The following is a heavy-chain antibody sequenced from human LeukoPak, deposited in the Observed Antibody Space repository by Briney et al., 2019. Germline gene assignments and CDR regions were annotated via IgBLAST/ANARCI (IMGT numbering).Heavy chain of an antibody. Sequence: SETLPLTCAVYGGSFSGYYWSWIRQPPGKGLEWIGEINHSGSTNYNPSLKSRVTISVDTSKNQFSLKLSSVTAADTAVYYCARQPRGSFGVTIRGSYRYPYTSWGQGTLVTVSS. V-gene: IGHV4-34*01. CDR2: INHSGST. D-gene: IGHD3-16*02. CDR3: ARQPRGSFGVTIRGSYRYPYTS. CDR1: GGSFSGYY. J-gene: IGHJ5*02.